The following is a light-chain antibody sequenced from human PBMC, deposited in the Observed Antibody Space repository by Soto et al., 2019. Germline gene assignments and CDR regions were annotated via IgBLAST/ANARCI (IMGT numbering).Light chain of an antibody. Sequence: SVLTQPRSVSGSPGQSVTISCTGTSSDVSGYNYVSWYQQHPGKAPKLMIYDVSKRPSGVPDRFSGSKSGNTASLTISGLQAEDEADYYFFSYAGSYTYVFGTGTNVTVL. J-gene: IGLJ1*01. CDR1: SSDVSGYNY. CDR3: FSYAGSYTYV. V-gene: IGLV2-11*01. CDR2: DVS.